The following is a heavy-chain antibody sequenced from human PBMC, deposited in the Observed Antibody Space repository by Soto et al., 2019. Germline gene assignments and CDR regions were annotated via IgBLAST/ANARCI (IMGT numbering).Heavy chain of an antibody. J-gene: IGHJ6*02. CDR1: GVTFISYA. V-gene: IGHV3-23*01. D-gene: IGHD6-19*01. Sequence: GALRLTCAASGVTFISYAMSWVRQAPGKGLEWVSAISGSGGSTYYADSVKGRFTISRDNSKNTLYLQMNSLRAEDTAVYYCAKDKISSGWTRTYYYYGMDVWGQGTTVTVSS. CDR2: ISGSGGST. CDR3: AKDKISSGWTRTYYYYGMDV.